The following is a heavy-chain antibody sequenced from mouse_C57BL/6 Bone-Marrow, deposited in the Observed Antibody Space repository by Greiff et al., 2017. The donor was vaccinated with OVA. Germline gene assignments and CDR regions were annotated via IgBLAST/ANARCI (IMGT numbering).Heavy chain of an antibody. Sequence: EVQLVESGEGLVKPGGSLKLSCAASGFTFSSYAMSWVRQTPEKRLEWVAYISRGGDYIYYADTVKGRFTISRDNARNTLYLQMSRLKSEDTAMYYCTRRYDGYYFDYWGQGTTLTVSS. CDR1: GFTFSSYA. D-gene: IGHD2-3*01. CDR3: TRRYDGYYFDY. J-gene: IGHJ2*01. CDR2: ISRGGDYI. V-gene: IGHV5-9-1*02.